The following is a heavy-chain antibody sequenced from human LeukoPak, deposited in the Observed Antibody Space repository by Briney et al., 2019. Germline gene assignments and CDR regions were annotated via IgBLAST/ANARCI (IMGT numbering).Heavy chain of an antibody. D-gene: IGHD5-18*01. CDR2: ISYDGSNK. V-gene: IGHV3-30-3*01. CDR1: GFTFSSYA. CDR3: ARDLASGYSYGWLDY. J-gene: IGHJ4*02. Sequence: PGRSLRLSCAASGFTFSSYAMHWVRQAPGKGLEWVAVISYDGSNKYYADSVEGRFTISRDNSKNTLYLQMNSLRAEDTAVYYCARDLASGYSYGWLDYWGQGTLVTVSS.